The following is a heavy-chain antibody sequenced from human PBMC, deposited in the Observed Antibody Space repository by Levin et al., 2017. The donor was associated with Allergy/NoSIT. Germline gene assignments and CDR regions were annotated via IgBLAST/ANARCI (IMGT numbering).Heavy chain of an antibody. CDR1: GFTFSSSG. Sequence: LSLTCAASGFTFSSSGMHWVRQAPGKGLEWVAVISYDGSNKYYADSVKGRFTISRDNFKNTLYLQMNSLRAEDTAVYYCAKHYYDLNGYYYWGQGTLVTVSS. CDR3: AKHYYDLNGYYY. D-gene: IGHD3-22*01. J-gene: IGHJ4*02. CDR2: ISYDGSNK. V-gene: IGHV3-30*18.